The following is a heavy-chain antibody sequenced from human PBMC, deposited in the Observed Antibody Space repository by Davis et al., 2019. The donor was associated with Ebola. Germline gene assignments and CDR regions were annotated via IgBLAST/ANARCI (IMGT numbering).Heavy chain of an antibody. CDR3: ARASGYCSSTSCYSGPYYYGMDV. Sequence: SETLSLTCAVSGGSISSGGYSWSWIRQPPGKGLEWIGYIYYSGSTYYNPSLKSRVTISVDTSKNQFSLKLSSVTAADTAVYYCARASGYCSSTSCYSGPYYYGMDVWGKGTTVTVSS. J-gene: IGHJ6*04. CDR1: GGSISSGGYS. CDR2: IYYSGST. D-gene: IGHD2-2*01. V-gene: IGHV4-30-4*07.